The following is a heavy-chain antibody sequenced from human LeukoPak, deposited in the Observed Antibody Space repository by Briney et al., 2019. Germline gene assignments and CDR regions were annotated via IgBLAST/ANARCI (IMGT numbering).Heavy chain of an antibody. CDR3: AKVVAGNIDYYFDY. J-gene: IGHJ4*02. CDR2: ISGTGGST. V-gene: IGHV3-23*01. D-gene: IGHD2/OR15-2a*01. Sequence: RXSXXAXGFTFXXYAMSWVRQAPGKGLEWAAGISGTGGSTHYADSVKGRFTISRDNSKNTVYLQMRNLRVEHTAVYYCAKVVAGNIDYYFDYWGQGILVAVSS. CDR1: GFTFXXYA.